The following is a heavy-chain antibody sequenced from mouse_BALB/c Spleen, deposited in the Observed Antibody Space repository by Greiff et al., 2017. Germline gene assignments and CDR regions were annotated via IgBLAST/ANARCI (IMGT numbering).Heavy chain of an antibody. V-gene: IGHV3-2*02. J-gene: IGHJ1*01. Sequence: EVKLVESGPGLVKPSQSLSLTCTVTGYSITSDYAWNWIRQFPGNKLEWMGYISYSGSTSYNPSLKSRISITRDTSKNQFFLQLNSVTTEDTATYYCAGIYYGYDGSFDVWGAGTTVTVSS. CDR2: ISYSGST. CDR1: GYSITSDYA. D-gene: IGHD2-2*01. CDR3: AGIYYGYDGSFDV.